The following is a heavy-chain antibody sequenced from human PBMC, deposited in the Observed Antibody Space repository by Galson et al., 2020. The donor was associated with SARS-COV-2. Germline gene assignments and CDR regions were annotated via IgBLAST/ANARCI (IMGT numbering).Heavy chain of an antibody. CDR2: IYYSGST. Sequence: SETLSLTCTVSGGSISSSSYYWGWLRQPPGKGLEWIGSIYYSGSTYYNPSLKSRVTISVDTSKNQFSLKLSSVTAADTAVYYCARLLDCSGGSCPHNWFDPWGQGTLVTVSS. D-gene: IGHD2-15*01. V-gene: IGHV4-39*01. CDR3: ARLLDCSGGSCPHNWFDP. CDR1: GGSISSSSYY. J-gene: IGHJ5*02.